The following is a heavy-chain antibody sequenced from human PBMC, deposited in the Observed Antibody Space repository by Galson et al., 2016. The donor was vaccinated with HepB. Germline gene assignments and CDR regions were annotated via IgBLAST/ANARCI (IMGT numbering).Heavy chain of an antibody. CDR1: GFLFRGYG. D-gene: IGHD3-9*01. Sequence: SLRLSCAGSGFLFRGYGMHWVRQAPGKGLEWVAADSMDGRRKFYSDSVRGRFTISRDNSNNMLFLQMDSLRPDDTAVYYCARRYDTPGYYYIDFWGQGTLVTVSS. CDR2: DSMDGRRK. J-gene: IGHJ4*02. V-gene: IGHV3-30*03. CDR3: ARRYDTPGYYYIDF.